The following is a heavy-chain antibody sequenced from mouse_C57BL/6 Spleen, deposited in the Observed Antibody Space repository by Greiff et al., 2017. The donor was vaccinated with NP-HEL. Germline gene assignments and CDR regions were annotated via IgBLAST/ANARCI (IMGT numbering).Heavy chain of an antibody. V-gene: IGHV1-55*01. D-gene: IGHD1-1*01. CDR3: ARKGVVITTVVADY. CDR1: GYTFTSYW. CDR2: IYPGSGST. J-gene: IGHJ2*01. Sequence: QVQLQQPGAELVKPGASVKMSCKASGYTFTSYWITWVKQRPGQGLEWIGDIYPGSGSTNYNEKFKSKATLTVDTSSSTAYMQLSSLTSEDSAVYYCARKGVVITTVVADYWGQGTTLTVSS.